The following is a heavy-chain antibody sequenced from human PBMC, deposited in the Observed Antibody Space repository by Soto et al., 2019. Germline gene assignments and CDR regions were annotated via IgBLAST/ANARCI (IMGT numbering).Heavy chain of an antibody. CDR3: VKERYAQLWLEDYGMDV. CDR1: GFTFSSYG. CDR2: ISYDGTDK. Sequence: GGSLRLSCAASGFTFSSYGIHWVRQAPGKGLEWVALISYDGTDKYYADSVKGRFTISRDNSKNTLYLQMSSLGPEDTAVYYCVKERYAQLWLEDYGMDVWGQGTTVTVSS. V-gene: IGHV3-30*18. J-gene: IGHJ6*02. D-gene: IGHD5-18*01.